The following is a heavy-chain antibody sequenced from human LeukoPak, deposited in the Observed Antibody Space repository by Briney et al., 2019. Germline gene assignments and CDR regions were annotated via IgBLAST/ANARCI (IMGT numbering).Heavy chain of an antibody. CDR2: IYHSGST. CDR3: ARGSYYYGSGSYSPVWGQKVPAGY. CDR1: GGSISSSNW. J-gene: IGHJ4*02. V-gene: IGHV4-4*02. D-gene: IGHD3-10*01. Sequence: PSETLSLTCAVSGGSISSSNWWNWVRQPPGKGLEWIGEIYHSGSTNYNPSLKSRVTISVDTSKNQFSLKLSSVTAADTAVYYCARGSYYYGSGSYSPVWGQKVPAGYWGQGTLVTVSS.